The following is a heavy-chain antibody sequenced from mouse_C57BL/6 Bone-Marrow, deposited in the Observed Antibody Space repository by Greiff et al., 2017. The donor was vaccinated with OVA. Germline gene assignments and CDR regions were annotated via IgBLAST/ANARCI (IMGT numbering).Heavy chain of an antibody. J-gene: IGHJ2*01. V-gene: IGHV5-17*01. CDR2: ISSGSSTI. Sequence: VQLKESGGGLVKPGGSLKLSCAASGFTFSDYGMHWVRQAPEKGLEWVAYISSGSSTIYYADTVKGRFTISRDNAKNTLFLQMTSLRSEDTAMYYCASGTRGVGFDYWGQGTTLTVSS. D-gene: IGHD3-3*01. CDR1: GFTFSDYG. CDR3: ASGTRGVGFDY.